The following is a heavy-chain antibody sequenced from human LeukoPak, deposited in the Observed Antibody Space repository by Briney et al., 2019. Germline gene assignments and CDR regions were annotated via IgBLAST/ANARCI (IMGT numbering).Heavy chain of an antibody. Sequence: GSLRLSCAASGFTFSSYAMSWVRQAPGKGLEWIGRIYTSGSTNYNPSLKSRVTISVDTSKNQFSLKLSSVTAADTAVYYCARVDILTGYHDYWGQGTLVTVSS. CDR1: GFTFSSYA. J-gene: IGHJ4*02. CDR3: ARVDILTGYHDY. D-gene: IGHD3-9*01. V-gene: IGHV4-4*08. CDR2: IYTSGST.